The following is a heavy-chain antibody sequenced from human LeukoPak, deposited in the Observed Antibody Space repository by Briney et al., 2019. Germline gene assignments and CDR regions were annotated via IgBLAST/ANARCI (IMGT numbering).Heavy chain of an antibody. Sequence: GGSLRLSCAASGFTFSSYGMHWVRQAPGKGLEWVAVIWYDRSNKYYADSVKGRFTISRDNSKNTLYLQMNSLRAEDTAVYYCARFEQGYYYGMDVWGQGTTVTVSS. CDR3: ARFEQGYYYGMDV. CDR1: GFTFSSYG. D-gene: IGHD3-9*01. V-gene: IGHV3-33*01. CDR2: IWYDRSNK. J-gene: IGHJ6*02.